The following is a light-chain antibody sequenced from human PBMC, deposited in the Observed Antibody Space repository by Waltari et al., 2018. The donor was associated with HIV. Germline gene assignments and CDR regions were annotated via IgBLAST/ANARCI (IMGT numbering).Light chain of an antibody. V-gene: IGLV2-23*01. CDR1: SSDLGSHNL. CDR2: EGT. Sequence: QSALTQPASVSGSPGQSITISCTGTSSDLGSHNLVSWYQQHPGKAPYLIIYEGTKRPSGISNRFCGSKSGNTASLTISGLQADDEADYFCWSYAGSTPDVLLGGGTKLTVL. CDR3: WSYAGSTPDVL. J-gene: IGLJ2*01.